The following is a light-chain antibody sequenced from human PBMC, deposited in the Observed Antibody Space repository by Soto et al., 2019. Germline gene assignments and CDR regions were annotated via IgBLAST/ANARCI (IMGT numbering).Light chain of an antibody. CDR3: QQYYSTPPYT. V-gene: IGKV4-1*01. CDR1: QSVLYSSNNKNY. J-gene: IGKJ2*01. Sequence: DIVMTQSPSSLAVSLGERATINCKSSQSVLYSSNNKNYLAWYQQKPGHPPKLLIYWASTRESGVPDRFSGRGSGTDFTLPISSLQAEDVAVYYCQQYYSTPPYTFGQGTKVEIK. CDR2: WAS.